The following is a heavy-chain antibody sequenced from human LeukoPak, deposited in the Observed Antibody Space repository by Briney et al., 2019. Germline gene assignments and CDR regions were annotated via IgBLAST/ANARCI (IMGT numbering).Heavy chain of an antibody. V-gene: IGHV1-2*02. CDR1: GYTFTGYY. D-gene: IGHD5-12*01. J-gene: IGHJ4*02. CDR2: INPNSGGT. Sequence: GASVKVSCKASGYTFTGYYMHWVRQASGQGLEWMGWINPNSGGTNYAQKFQGRVTMTRDTSISTAYMELSRLRSDDTAVYYCARPPYSGYTYYFDYWGQGTLVTVSS. CDR3: ARPPYSGYTYYFDY.